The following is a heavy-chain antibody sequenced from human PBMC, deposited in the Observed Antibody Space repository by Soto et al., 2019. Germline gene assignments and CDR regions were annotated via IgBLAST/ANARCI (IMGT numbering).Heavy chain of an antibody. CDR1: GYTFSGYF. CDR3: ARGYYSSSWRVFDY. V-gene: IGHV1-2*02. D-gene: IGHD6-13*01. CDR2: MNPNSGGT. Sequence: QVQLVQSGADVKKPGASVKVSCKTSGYTFSGYFMHWLRQAPGQGLEWMGWMNPNSGGTDYAQNFQDRVSMTWDTSISTAYMELSRLSSDDTAIYYCARGYYSSSWRVFDYWGQGTLVTVSS. J-gene: IGHJ4*02.